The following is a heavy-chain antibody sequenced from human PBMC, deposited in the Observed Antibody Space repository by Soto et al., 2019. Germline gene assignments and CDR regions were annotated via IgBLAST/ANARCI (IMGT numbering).Heavy chain of an antibody. CDR3: AKGDSSGYYLAYYYYGMDV. D-gene: IGHD3-22*01. CDR2: ISGSGGST. Sequence: PGGSLRLSCAASGFTFSSYAMSWVRQAPRKGLEWVSAISGSGGSTYYADSVKGRFTISRVNSKNTLYLQMNSLRAEDTAVYYCAKGDSSGYYLAYYYYGMDVWGQGTTVTVSS. V-gene: IGHV3-23*01. CDR1: GFTFSSYA. J-gene: IGHJ6*02.